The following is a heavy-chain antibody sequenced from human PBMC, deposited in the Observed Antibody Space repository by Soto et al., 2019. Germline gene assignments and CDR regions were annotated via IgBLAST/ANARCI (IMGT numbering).Heavy chain of an antibody. J-gene: IGHJ4*02. D-gene: IGHD3-22*01. CDR3: AKDLVYYDSSGYGGFDY. CDR1: GFTFDDYA. Sequence: GGSLRLSCAASGFTFDDYAMHWVRQAPGKGLEWVSGISWNSGSIGYADSVKGRFTISRDNAKNSLYLQMNRLRAEDTALYYGAKDLVYYDSSGYGGFDYWGQGTLVTVSS. CDR2: ISWNSGSI. V-gene: IGHV3-9*01.